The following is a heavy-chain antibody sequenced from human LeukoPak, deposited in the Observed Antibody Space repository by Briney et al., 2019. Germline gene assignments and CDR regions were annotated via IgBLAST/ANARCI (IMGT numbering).Heavy chain of an antibody. CDR1: GYTFTSNY. Sequence: ASVKVSCKAFGYTFTSNYMHWVRQAPGQGPEWMGVISPSGGSTTYAQKFQGRVTLTRDMSTSTDYLELSSLRSEDTAVYYCAKVGIQLWSPSYYFDYWGQGTLVTVSS. CDR2: ISPSGGST. V-gene: IGHV1-46*01. CDR3: AKVGIQLWSPSYYFDY. J-gene: IGHJ4*02. D-gene: IGHD5-18*01.